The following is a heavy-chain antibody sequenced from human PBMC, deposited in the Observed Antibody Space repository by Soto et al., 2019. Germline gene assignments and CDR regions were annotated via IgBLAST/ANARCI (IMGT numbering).Heavy chain of an antibody. CDR2: IFSSGRI. CDR1: GDSLLSSY. V-gene: IGHV4-4*07. CDR3: ARGWDVKYFDY. J-gene: IGHJ4*02. D-gene: IGHD1-26*01. Sequence: PSETLSLTCSVSGDSLLSSYWSWVRQPAGKGLEWIGHIFSSGRISYNPSLKSRLTMSIDTSMNVFSLNLSSVTAADTAVYYCARGWDVKYFDYWGQGTLVTVSS.